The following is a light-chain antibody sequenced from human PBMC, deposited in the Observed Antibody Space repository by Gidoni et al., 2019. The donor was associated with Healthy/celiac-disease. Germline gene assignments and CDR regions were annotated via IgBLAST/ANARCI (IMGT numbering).Light chain of an antibody. CDR3: SSYTSSSTRVV. CDR1: SSDVGGYNY. J-gene: IGLJ2*01. CDR2: DVS. V-gene: IGLV2-14*03. Sequence: QSALTQPASVSGSPGQSITISCTGTSSDVGGYNYVSWYQHPPGKAPKLMIYDVSNRPSGVSNRFSGSKSGNTASLTISGLQAEDEADYYCSSYTSSSTRVVFGGGTKLTVL.